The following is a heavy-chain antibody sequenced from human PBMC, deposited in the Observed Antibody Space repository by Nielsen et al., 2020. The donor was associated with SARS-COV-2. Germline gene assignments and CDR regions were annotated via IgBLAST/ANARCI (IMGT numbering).Heavy chain of an antibody. V-gene: IGHV1-18*04. CDR1: GYTFTSYG. CDR3: ARSRSYDFWGGNDY. CDR2: ISAYNGNT. J-gene: IGHJ4*02. D-gene: IGHD3-3*01. Sequence: ASVKVSCKASGYTFTSYGISWVRQAPGQGLEWMGWISAYNGNTNYAQKLQGRVTMTTDTSTSTAYMELRSLRSDDTAAYYCARSRSYDFWGGNDYWGQGTLVTVSS.